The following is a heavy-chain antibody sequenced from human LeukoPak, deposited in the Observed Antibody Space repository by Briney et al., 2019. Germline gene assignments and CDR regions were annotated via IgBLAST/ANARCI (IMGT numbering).Heavy chain of an antibody. V-gene: IGHV4-59*08. CDR3: ARGREYSYGSYYFDY. CDR1: GGSISSYY. D-gene: IGHD5-18*01. Sequence: KSSETLSLTCTVSGGSISSYYWSWIRQPPGKGLEWIGYIYYSGSTNYNPSLKSRVTISVDTSKNQFSLKLSSATAADTAVYYCARGREYSYGSYYFDYWGQGTLVTVSS. J-gene: IGHJ4*02. CDR2: IYYSGST.